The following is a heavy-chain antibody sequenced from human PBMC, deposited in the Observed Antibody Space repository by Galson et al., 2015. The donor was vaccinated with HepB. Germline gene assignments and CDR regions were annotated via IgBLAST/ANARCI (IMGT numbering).Heavy chain of an antibody. J-gene: IGHJ4*02. CDR2: INTNTGNP. D-gene: IGHD3-16*01. CDR1: GYTFTSYA. CDR3: ARVVDYDYVWGGPFDY. Sequence: SVKVSCKASGYTFTSYAMNWVRQAPGQGLEWMGWINTNTGNPTYAQGFTGRFVFSLDTSVSTAYLQISSLKAEDTAVYYCARVVDYDYVWGGPFDYWGQGTLVTVSS. V-gene: IGHV7-4-1*02.